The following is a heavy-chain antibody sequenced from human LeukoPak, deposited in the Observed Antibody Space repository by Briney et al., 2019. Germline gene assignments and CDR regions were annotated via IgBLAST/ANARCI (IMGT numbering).Heavy chain of an antibody. D-gene: IGHD3-9*01. CDR1: GGSFSGYY. V-gene: IGHV4-34*01. CDR3: ARGFLYYDILTGYYNCYFDY. Sequence: SETLSLTCAVYGGSFSGYYWSWIRQPPGKGLEWIGEINHSGSTNYNPSLKSRVTISVDTSKNQFSLKLSSVTAADTAVCYCARGFLYYDILTGYYNCYFDYWGQGTLVTVSS. J-gene: IGHJ4*02. CDR2: INHSGST.